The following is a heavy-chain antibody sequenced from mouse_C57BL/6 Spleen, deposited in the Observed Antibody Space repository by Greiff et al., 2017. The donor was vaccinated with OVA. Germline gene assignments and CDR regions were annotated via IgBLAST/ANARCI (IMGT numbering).Heavy chain of an antibody. CDR3: ARTPITTVVGGYFDY. CDR2: IDPNSGGT. Sequence: QVQLQQPGAELVKPGASVKLSCKASGYTFTSYWMHWVKQRPGRGLEWIGRIDPNSGGTKYHEKFKGKATLTVDKASSTAYMQLSSLTSEDSAVYSCARTPITTVVGGYFDYWGQGTTLTVSS. D-gene: IGHD1-1*01. CDR1: GYTFTSYW. J-gene: IGHJ2*01. V-gene: IGHV1-72*01.